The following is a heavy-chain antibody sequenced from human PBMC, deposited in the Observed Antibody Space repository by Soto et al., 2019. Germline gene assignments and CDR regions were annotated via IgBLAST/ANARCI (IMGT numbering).Heavy chain of an antibody. Sequence: XXTLSLTCTVSSGSITSGGYYWSWIRQHQGKXLEWIXEINHSGSTNXXPSLKSRVXISVATSKNQFSPKLSSATAADTAVYYCAREEEWRKGTLVTVYS. CDR3: AREEE. J-gene: IGHJ4*02. CDR1: SGSITSGGYY. V-gene: IGHV4-39*07. CDR2: INHSGST.